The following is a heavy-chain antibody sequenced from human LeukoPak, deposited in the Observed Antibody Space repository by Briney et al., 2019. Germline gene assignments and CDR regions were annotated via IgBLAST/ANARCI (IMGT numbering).Heavy chain of an antibody. D-gene: IGHD4-11*01. CDR2: IYHSGST. CDR3: ARTTHRTSDAFDI. Sequence: ETLSLTCTVSGYSISSGYYWGWIRQPPGKGLEWIGSIYHSGSTYYNPSLKSRVTISVDTSKNQFSLKLSSVTAADTAVYYCARTTHRTSDAFDIWGQGTMVTVSS. V-gene: IGHV4-38-2*02. CDR1: GYSISSGYY. J-gene: IGHJ3*02.